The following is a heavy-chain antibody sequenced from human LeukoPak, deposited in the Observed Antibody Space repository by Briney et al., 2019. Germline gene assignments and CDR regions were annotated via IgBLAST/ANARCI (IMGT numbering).Heavy chain of an antibody. CDR2: ISSSSSYI. V-gene: IGHV3-21*01. Sequence: GGSVRLPCAASGFTFSSYSMNWVRQAPGKGLEWVSSISSSSSYIYYADSVKGRFTISRDNAKNSLYLQMNSLRAEDTAVYYCARTPGIAAFDYWGQGTLVTVSS. CDR3: ARTPGIAAFDY. CDR1: GFTFSSYS. J-gene: IGHJ4*02. D-gene: IGHD6-13*01.